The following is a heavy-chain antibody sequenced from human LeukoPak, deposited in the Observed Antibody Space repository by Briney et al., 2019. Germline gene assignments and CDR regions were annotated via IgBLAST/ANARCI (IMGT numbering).Heavy chain of an antibody. D-gene: IGHD3-22*01. V-gene: IGHV4-59*01. J-gene: IGHJ5*02. CDR3: GRGGDYYDSSAEGWFDP. CDR2: IYYSGST. CDR1: GGSISSYY. Sequence: PSETLSLTCTVSGGSISSYYWSWIRQPPGKGLEWIGYIYYSGSTNYNPSLKSRVTISVDTSKNQFSLKLSSVTAADTAVYYCGRGGDYYDSSAEGWFDPWGQGTLVTVSS.